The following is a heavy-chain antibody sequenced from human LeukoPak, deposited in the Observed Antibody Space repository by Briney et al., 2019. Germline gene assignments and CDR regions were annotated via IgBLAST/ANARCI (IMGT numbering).Heavy chain of an antibody. V-gene: IGHV4-31*03. Sequence: PSETLSLTCTVFGASLNSGAYYWSWIRHHPGKGLEWIGYISYSGSTYYNPSLKSRVSISGDTSKNQYSLNVSSVTAADTAVYYCARMPRGIVVVTPYYFDYWGQGTLVTVSS. D-gene: IGHD2-21*02. CDR3: ARMPRGIVVVTPYYFDY. CDR2: ISYSGST. J-gene: IGHJ4*02. CDR1: GASLNSGAYY.